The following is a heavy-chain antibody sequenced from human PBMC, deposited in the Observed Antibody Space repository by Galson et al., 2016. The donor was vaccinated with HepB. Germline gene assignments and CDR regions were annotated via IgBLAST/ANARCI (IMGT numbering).Heavy chain of an antibody. V-gene: IGHV3-30*18. J-gene: IGHJ4*02. Sequence: SLRLPCAASGFSFNNFAIHWVRQTPGKGLEWVAVISYDGTHEYYADSVRGRFTISRDNSKTTVCLQMNSLRAEDTAVYFCAKPFNDYDSSGYYVDYWGQGTLVTVSS. CDR3: AKPFNDYDSSGYYVDY. CDR2: ISYDGTHE. CDR1: GFSFNNFA. D-gene: IGHD3-22*01.